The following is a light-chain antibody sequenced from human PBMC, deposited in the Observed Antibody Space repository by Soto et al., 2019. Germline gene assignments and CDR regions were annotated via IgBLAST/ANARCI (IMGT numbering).Light chain of an antibody. CDR1: QSLLHSNGYNY. CDR2: LGS. CDR3: MQALQTKWT. J-gene: IGKJ1*01. V-gene: IGKV2-28*01. Sequence: DIVMTQSPLSLPVTPGEPASISCRSSQSLLHSNGYNYLDWYLQKPGQSPQLLIYLGSNRASGVPDRFSGSGSGTDFTLKISRVEAEDVGVYYCMQALQTKWTFXQGTKADIK.